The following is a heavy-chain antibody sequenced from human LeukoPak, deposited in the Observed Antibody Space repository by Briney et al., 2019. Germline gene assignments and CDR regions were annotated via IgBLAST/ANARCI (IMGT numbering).Heavy chain of an antibody. D-gene: IGHD2-21*01. CDR2: TYSGGTT. J-gene: IGHJ4*02. V-gene: IGHV3-53*01. CDR1: GFTVSNNY. CDR3: AREVVSIPSYFDS. Sequence: GGSLRLSCAASGFTVSNNYMSWVRQAPGRGLEWVSVTYSGGTTYYADSVKGRFTIFRDTSKNTLFLQMNSLRAEDAAVYYCAREVVSIPSYFDSWGQGTLVTVSS.